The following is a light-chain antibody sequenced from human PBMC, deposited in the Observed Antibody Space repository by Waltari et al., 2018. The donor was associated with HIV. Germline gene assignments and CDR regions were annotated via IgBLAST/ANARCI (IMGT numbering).Light chain of an antibody. CDR1: SSNIGSNT. J-gene: IGLJ3*02. V-gene: IGLV1-44*01. Sequence: QSVLTQPPSASGTPGQRVTISCSGSSSNIGSNTVNWYQLLPGTAPKLLIYSNNQRPSGVPDRFSGSKSGPSASLAISGLQSEDEADYYCVTWDDSLNAWVFGGGTKLTVL. CDR2: SNN. CDR3: VTWDDSLNAWV.